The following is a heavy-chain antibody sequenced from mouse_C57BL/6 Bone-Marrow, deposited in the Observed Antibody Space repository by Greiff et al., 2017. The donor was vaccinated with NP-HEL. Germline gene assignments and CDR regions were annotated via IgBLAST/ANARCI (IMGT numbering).Heavy chain of an antibody. D-gene: IGHD1-1*01. CDR3: TPFYTTGGAMDY. Sequence: VQLQQSGAELVRPGASVKLSCTASGFNIKDDYMHWVKQRPEQGLEWIGWIDPENGDTEYASKFQGKATITADTSSNTAYLQLSSLTSEDTAVYYCTPFYTTGGAMDYWGQGTSVTVSS. CDR2: IDPENGDT. V-gene: IGHV14-4*01. CDR1: GFNIKDDY. J-gene: IGHJ4*01.